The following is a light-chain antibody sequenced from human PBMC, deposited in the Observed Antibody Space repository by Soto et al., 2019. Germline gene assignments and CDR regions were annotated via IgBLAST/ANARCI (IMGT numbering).Light chain of an antibody. CDR1: QSVSSSY. CDR2: GAS. CDR3: QQYNSYWT. J-gene: IGKJ1*01. V-gene: IGKV3-20*01. Sequence: EIVLTQSPGTLSLSPGERATLSCRASQSVSSSYLAWYQQKPGQAPRLLIYGASTRATGIPDRLSGSGSGADFTLTISRLEPEDFATYYCQQYNSYWTFGQGTKVEIK.